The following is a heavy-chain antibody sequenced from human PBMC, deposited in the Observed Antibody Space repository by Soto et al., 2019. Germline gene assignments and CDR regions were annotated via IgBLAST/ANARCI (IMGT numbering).Heavy chain of an antibody. CDR1: GFTFSSYG. D-gene: IGHD2-2*01. CDR3: AKELGYCSSTSCYYKPRYYYYGMDV. V-gene: IGHV3-30*18. CDR2: ISYDGSNK. Sequence: GGSLRLSCAASGFTFSSYGMHWVRQAPGKGLEWVAVISYDGSNKYYADSVKGRFTISRDNSKNTLYLQMNSLRPEDTAVYYCAKELGYCSSTSCYYKPRYYYYGMDVWGQGTPVTVSS. J-gene: IGHJ6*02.